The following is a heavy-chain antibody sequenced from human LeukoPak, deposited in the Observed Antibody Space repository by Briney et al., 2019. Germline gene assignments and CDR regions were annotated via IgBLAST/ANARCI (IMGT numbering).Heavy chain of an antibody. Sequence: SQTLSLTCTVSGGSISSGDYSWSWIRQPPGKGLEWIGYIYYSGSTYYNPSLKSRVTISVDRSKNQFSLKLSSVTAADTAVYYCARGSAAGRVDYFDYWGQGTLVTVSS. CDR2: IYYSGST. CDR1: GGSISSGDYS. D-gene: IGHD6-13*01. CDR3: ARGSAAGRVDYFDY. J-gene: IGHJ4*02. V-gene: IGHV4-30-4*01.